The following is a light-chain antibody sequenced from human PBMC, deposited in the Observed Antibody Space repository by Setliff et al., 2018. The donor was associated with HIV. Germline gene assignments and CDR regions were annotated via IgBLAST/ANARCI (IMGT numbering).Light chain of an antibody. V-gene: IGLV2-14*03. Sequence: QSVLTQPASVSGSPGHSITISCTGTSSDVGEYDYVSWYQQHPGKAPKLIIYDVTYRPSGVSNRFSGSKSGNTASLTISGLQAEDEADYYCSSHRDTNTLEVFGTGTKATVL. J-gene: IGLJ1*01. CDR2: DVT. CDR3: SSHRDTNTLEV. CDR1: SSDVGEYDY.